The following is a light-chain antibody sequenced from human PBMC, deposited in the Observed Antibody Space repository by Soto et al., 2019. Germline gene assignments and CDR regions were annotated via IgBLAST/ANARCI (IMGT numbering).Light chain of an antibody. Sequence: QLTQSPSVMSASVGDRVTITCRASQGSSSYLAGYQQNPWKVHKLMIDAASTLQSGVPSRLSGSGSWTEFTLPISTLQPEDFATYYCQQLNSYPHTFGGGTKVEIK. J-gene: IGKJ4*01. CDR2: AAS. V-gene: IGKV1-9*01. CDR3: QQLNSYPHT. CDR1: QGSSSY.